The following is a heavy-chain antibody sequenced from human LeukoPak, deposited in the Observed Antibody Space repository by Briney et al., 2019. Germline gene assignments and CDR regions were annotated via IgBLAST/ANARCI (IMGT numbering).Heavy chain of an antibody. Sequence: TSETLSLTCTVSGDSTSSGTYYWSWIRQPAGKGLEWIGRIYSGGSTNYNPSLKSRVTISVDTSKNQFSLKLSSVTAADTAVYYCAREGSIYYYDSSGYLGYWGQGTLATVSS. J-gene: IGHJ4*02. V-gene: IGHV4-61*02. D-gene: IGHD3-22*01. CDR3: AREGSIYYYDSSGYLGY. CDR2: IYSGGST. CDR1: GDSTSSGTYY.